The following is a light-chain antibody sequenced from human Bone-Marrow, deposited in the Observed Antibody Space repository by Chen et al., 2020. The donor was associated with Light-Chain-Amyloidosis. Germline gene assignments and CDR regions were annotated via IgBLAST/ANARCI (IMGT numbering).Light chain of an antibody. V-gene: IGKV1-NL1*01. CDR2: AAS. J-gene: IGKJ2*01. Sequence: DIQMPQSPSSLSASVGDRVTITCRASRIISNSLVWYQQKPGKAPKLLLYAASRLESGVPSRFSGSGSGTDYTLTITSLEPEDFATYYCQEYYDTPHTFGQGTKLEIK. CDR3: QEYYDTPHT. CDR1: RIISNS.